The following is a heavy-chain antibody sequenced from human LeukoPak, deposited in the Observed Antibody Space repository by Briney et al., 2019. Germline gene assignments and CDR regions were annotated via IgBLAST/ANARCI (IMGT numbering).Heavy chain of an antibody. D-gene: IGHD3-10*02. CDR1: GGSISSYY. Sequence: SETLSLTCTVSGGSISSYYWSWIRQPPGKGLEWIGYIYTSGSTNYNPSLKSRVTISADTSKNQFSLKLSSVTAADTAVYYCARLVRGQWFDPWGQGTLVTVSS. CDR2: IYTSGST. J-gene: IGHJ5*02. V-gene: IGHV4-4*09. CDR3: ARLVRGQWFDP.